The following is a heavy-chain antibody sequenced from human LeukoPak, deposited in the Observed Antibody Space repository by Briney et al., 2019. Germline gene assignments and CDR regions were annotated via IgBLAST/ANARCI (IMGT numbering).Heavy chain of an antibody. D-gene: IGHD3-10*01. Sequence: SETLSLTCAVYGGSFSGYYCSWIRPPPGKGLAWIGEINHSGSTNYNPSLKSRVTISVDTSNNQFSLKLSSVTAADTAVYYCAGLSGSYLGVHDYWGQGTLVTVSS. CDR1: GGSFSGYY. V-gene: IGHV4-34*01. J-gene: IGHJ4*02. CDR3: AGLSGSYLGVHDY. CDR2: INHSGST.